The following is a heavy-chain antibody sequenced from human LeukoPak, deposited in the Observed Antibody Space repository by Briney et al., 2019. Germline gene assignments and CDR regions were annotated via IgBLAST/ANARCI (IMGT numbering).Heavy chain of an antibody. V-gene: IGHV3-7*01. J-gene: IGHJ4*02. D-gene: IGHD6-6*01. CDR2: IKQDGSEK. Sequence: GGSLRLSCAASGFTFSSYWMSWVRQAPGKGREWVANIKQDGSEKYYVDSVKGRFTISRDNAKNSLFLQLNSLRAEDTAIYYCARDLRGGSSSPRFDYWGQGTLVTVSS. CDR3: ARDLRGGSSSPRFDY. CDR1: GFTFSSYW.